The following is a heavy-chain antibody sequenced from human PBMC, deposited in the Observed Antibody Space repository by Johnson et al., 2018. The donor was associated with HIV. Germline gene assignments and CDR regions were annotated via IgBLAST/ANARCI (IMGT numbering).Heavy chain of an antibody. V-gene: IGHV3-11*04. J-gene: IGHJ3*02. CDR2: ISSGGGSV. CDR1: GFTFSDYY. CDR3: ARGEWNSSKGGSVDM. D-gene: IGHD1/OR15-1a*01. Sequence: QVQLVESGGGLVKPGGSLRLSCSASGFTFSDYYMSWIRQTPGKGLEWVSYISSGGGSVHYAESVKGRFIISRDNAKNSLFVEMNSLRAEDTAVYYCARGEWNSSKGGSVDMWGQGTMVTVSS.